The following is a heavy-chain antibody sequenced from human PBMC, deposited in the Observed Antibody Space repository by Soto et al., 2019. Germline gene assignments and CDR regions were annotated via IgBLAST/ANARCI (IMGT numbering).Heavy chain of an antibody. Sequence: GGSLRLSCAASGFTLSRHWMHWVRQTAGKGLEWVANIKHDGTEKYYADSVKGRFTISRDNAQNSLFLQMNSLRVEDTAVYFCARTIGGVEAFWGQGTLVTVSS. CDR3: ARTIGGVEAF. CDR2: IKHDGTEK. D-gene: IGHD3-10*01. CDR1: GFTLSRHW. J-gene: IGHJ4*02. V-gene: IGHV3-7*01.